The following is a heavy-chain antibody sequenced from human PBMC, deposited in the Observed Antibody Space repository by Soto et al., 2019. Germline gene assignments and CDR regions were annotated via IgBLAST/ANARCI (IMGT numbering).Heavy chain of an antibody. J-gene: IGHJ4*02. V-gene: IGHV3-23*01. CDR3: AKMAPRYDILTGYYDY. D-gene: IGHD3-9*01. CDR1: GFTFSSYA. CDR2: ISGSGGST. Sequence: GSLRLSCAASGFTFSSYAMSWVRQAPGKGLEWVSAISGSGGSTYYADSVKGRFTISRDNSKNTLYLQMNSLRAEDTAVYYCAKMAPRYDILTGYYDYWGQGTLVTVSS.